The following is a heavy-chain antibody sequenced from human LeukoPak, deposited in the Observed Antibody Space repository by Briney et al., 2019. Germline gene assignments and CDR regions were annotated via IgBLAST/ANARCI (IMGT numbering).Heavy chain of an antibody. CDR2: IIPIFGTA. CDR3: AREGHTYYYDSRAWFDP. D-gene: IGHD3-22*01. CDR1: GGTFSSYA. V-gene: IGHV1-69*06. Sequence: SVKVSCKASGGTFSSYAISWVRQAPGQGLEWMGGIIPIFGTANYAQKFQGRVTITADKSTSTAYMELSSLRSEDTAVYYCAREGHTYYYDSRAWFDPWGQGTLVTVSS. J-gene: IGHJ5*02.